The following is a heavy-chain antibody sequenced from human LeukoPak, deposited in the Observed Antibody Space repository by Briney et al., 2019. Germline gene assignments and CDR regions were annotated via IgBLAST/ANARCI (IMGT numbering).Heavy chain of an antibody. CDR2: INPSSGGT. V-gene: IGHV1-2*06. CDR1: GYTFTGYY. D-gene: IGHD2-2*02. CDR3: ARIPIVVVPAAIKGAYRGSAYYYYYGMDV. Sequence: VASVKVSCKASGYTFTGYYMHWVRQAPGQGLEWMGRINPSSGGTNYAQKFQGRVTMTRDTSISTAYMELSRLRSDDTAVYYCARIPIVVVPAAIKGAYRGSAYYYYYGMDVWGQGTTVTVSS. J-gene: IGHJ6*02.